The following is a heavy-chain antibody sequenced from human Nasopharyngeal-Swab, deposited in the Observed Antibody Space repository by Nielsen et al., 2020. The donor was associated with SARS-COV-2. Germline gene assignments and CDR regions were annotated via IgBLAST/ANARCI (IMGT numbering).Heavy chain of an antibody. V-gene: IGHV4-30-4*01. Sequence: SETLSLTCTVSGGSISSGDYYWSWIRQPPGKGLEWIGYIYYSGSTYYNPSLKSRVTISVDTSKNQFSLKLNSVTAADTAVYYCARAGPLRYFDWLHNWFDPWGQGTLVTVSS. J-gene: IGHJ5*02. D-gene: IGHD3-9*01. CDR1: GGSISSGDYY. CDR2: IYYSGST. CDR3: ARAGPLRYFDWLHNWFDP.